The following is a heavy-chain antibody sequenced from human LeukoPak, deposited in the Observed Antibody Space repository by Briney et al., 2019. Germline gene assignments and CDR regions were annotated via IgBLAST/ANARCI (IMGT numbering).Heavy chain of an antibody. D-gene: IGHD6-19*01. Sequence: GGSLRLSCAASGFTFSSYAMHWVRQAPGKGLEWVALISYDGRNKYYADSVKGRFTISRDNSKNTLYLQMNSLRAEDTAVYYCAKDSSGWKDFDYWGQGTLVTVSS. CDR1: GFTFSSYA. J-gene: IGHJ4*02. V-gene: IGHV3-30*04. CDR3: AKDSSGWKDFDY. CDR2: ISYDGRNK.